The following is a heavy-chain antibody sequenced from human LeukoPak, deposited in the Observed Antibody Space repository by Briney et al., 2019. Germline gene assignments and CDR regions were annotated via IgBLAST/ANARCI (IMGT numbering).Heavy chain of an antibody. D-gene: IGHD6-19*01. CDR1: GGSISSGGYS. CDR3: ARDLEGYSSGWLFDY. J-gene: IGHJ4*02. CDR2: IYHSGST. Sequence: SETLSLTCAVSGGSISSGGYSWSWIRQPPGKGLEWIGYIYHSGSTYYNPSLKSRVTISVDRSKNQFSLKLSSVTPADTAVYYCARDLEGYSSGWLFDYWGQGTLVTVSS. V-gene: IGHV4-30-2*01.